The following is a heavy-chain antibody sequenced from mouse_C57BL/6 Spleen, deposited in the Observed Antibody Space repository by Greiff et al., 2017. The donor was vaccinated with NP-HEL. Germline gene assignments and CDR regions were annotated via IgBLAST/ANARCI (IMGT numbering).Heavy chain of an antibody. J-gene: IGHJ4*01. V-gene: IGHV5-16*01. CDR2: INYDGSST. D-gene: IGHD2-3*01. CDR3: ARGGWLLRRDYAMDY. Sequence: EVQLVESEGGLVQPGSSMKLSCTASGFTFSDYYMAWVRQVPEKGLEWVANINYDGSSTYYLDSLKSRFIISRDNAKIILYLQMSSLKSEDTATYYCARGGWLLRRDYAMDYWGQGTSVTVSS. CDR1: GFTFSDYY.